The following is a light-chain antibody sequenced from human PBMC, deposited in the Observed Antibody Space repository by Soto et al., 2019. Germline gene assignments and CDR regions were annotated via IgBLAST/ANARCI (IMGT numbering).Light chain of an antibody. CDR3: QQRSNWHPA. CDR1: RGVSSY. Sequence: EIALTQSPATLSLSPGERATLSCRASRGVSSYLAWYQQKPGQAPRLLIYDASNRATGIPARFSGSGPGTDFTLTISSLEPEDFAVYYCQQRSNWHPAFGGGTKVEIK. V-gene: IGKV3D-11*01. J-gene: IGKJ4*01. CDR2: DAS.